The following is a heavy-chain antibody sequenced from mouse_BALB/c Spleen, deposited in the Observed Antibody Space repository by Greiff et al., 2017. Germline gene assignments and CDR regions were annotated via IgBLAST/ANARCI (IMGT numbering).Heavy chain of an antibody. CDR1: GFTFSDYY. Sequence: DVKLVESGGGLVKPGGSLKLSCAASGFTFSDYYMYWVRQTPEKRLEWVATISDGGSYTYYPDSVKGRFTISRDNAKNNLYLQMSSLKSEDTAMYYCARAGGWLLPAWFAYWGQGTLVTVSA. V-gene: IGHV5-4*02. J-gene: IGHJ3*01. CDR3: ARAGGWLLPAWFAY. D-gene: IGHD2-3*01. CDR2: ISDGGSYT.